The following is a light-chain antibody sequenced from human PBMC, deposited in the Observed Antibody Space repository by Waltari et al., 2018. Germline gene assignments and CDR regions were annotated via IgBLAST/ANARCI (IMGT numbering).Light chain of an antibody. V-gene: IGLV1-51*02. CDR2: ENN. CDR3: GTWDSSLSGAV. J-gene: IGLJ7*01. CDR1: NPHIGKHY. Sequence: QSVLTQPPSVSAAPGQRVTSSCPGSNPHIGKHYVSWYRQPPGTAPRLLIYENNERPSGIPDRFSGSKSGTSATLDITGLQAGDEADYYCGTWDSSLSGAVFGGGTHLTVL.